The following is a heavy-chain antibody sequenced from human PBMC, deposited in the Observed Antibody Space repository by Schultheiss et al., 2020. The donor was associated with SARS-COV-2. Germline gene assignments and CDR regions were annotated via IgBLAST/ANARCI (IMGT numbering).Heavy chain of an antibody. Sequence: GGSLRLSCAASGFTFSGCWMHWVRQVPGKGLVWVSHVNSDGSSTTYADSVKGRFTISRDNAKSSLSLEMNSLRDEDTAVYYCARSNGHLDYWGQGTLVTVSS. CDR3: ARSNGHLDY. CDR1: GFTFSGCW. J-gene: IGHJ4*02. D-gene: IGHD2-8*01. CDR2: VNSDGSST. V-gene: IGHV3-74*01.